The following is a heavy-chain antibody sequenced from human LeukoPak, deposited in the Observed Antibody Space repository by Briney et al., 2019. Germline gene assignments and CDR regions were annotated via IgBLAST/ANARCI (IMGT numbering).Heavy chain of an antibody. Sequence: GGSLRLSCAASGFTFSSYSMNWVRQAPGKGLEWVSSISSSSIYKYYADSVKGRFTISRDNAKNSLYLQMNSLRAEDTAVYYCARVYRAMVRGVIGRDTDYYYYYYMDVWGKGTTVTVSS. CDR3: ARVYRAMVRGVIGRDTDYYYYYYMDV. CDR1: GFTFSSYS. J-gene: IGHJ6*03. D-gene: IGHD3-10*01. CDR2: ISSSSIYK. V-gene: IGHV3-21*01.